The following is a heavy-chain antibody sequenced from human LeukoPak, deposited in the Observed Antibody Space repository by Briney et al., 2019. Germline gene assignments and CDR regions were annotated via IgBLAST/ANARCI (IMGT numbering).Heavy chain of an antibody. J-gene: IGHJ4*02. D-gene: IGHD1-26*01. V-gene: IGHV3-21*01. CDR2: ISSSSSYI. CDR1: GFTFSSYS. Sequence: GGSLRLSCAASGFTFSSYSMNWVRQAPGKGLEWVSSISSSSSYIYYADSVKGRFTISRDNAKNSLYLQMNSLRAEDTAVYYCARDLVGRSGSYFGNFDYWGQGTLVTVSS. CDR3: ARDLVGRSGSYFGNFDY.